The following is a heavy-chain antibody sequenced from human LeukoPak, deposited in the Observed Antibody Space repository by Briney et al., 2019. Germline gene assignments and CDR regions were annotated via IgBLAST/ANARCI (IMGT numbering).Heavy chain of an antibody. Sequence: PGGSLRLSCAASGFTVSSNYMSWVRQAPGKGLEWVSVIYSGGSTYYADSVKGRFTISRDNSKNTLYLQMNSLRAEDTAVYYCVRMVRGVITYYFDYWGQGTLVTVSS. CDR3: VRMVRGVITYYFDY. V-gene: IGHV3-66*01. CDR1: GFTVSSNY. D-gene: IGHD3-10*01. CDR2: IYSGGST. J-gene: IGHJ4*02.